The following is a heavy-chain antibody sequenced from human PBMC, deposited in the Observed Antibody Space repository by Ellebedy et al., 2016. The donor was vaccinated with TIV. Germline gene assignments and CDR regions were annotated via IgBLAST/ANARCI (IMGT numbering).Heavy chain of an antibody. Sequence: SVKVSXXASGGTFSSYAISWVRQAPGQGLEWMGGINPIFGTANYAQKFQGRVTITADESTSTAYMELSSLRSEDTAVYYCAREGGLSATDYFDYWGQGTLVTVSS. CDR1: GGTFSSYA. CDR2: INPIFGTA. D-gene: IGHD2-15*01. J-gene: IGHJ4*02. V-gene: IGHV1-69*13. CDR3: AREGGLSATDYFDY.